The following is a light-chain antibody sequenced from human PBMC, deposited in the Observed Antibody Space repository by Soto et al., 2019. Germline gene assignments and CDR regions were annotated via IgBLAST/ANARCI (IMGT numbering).Light chain of an antibody. CDR2: GAS. CDR1: QSVSRY. V-gene: IGKV3D-15*01. J-gene: IGKJ1*01. Sequence: IVLTQSPATLSLSPGERATLSCRASQSVSRYLAWYQQKPGQAPRLLIYGASSRATGIPDRFSGSGSGTEFTLTISGLQSDDFATYYCQQYNTYWTFGQGTKVDIK. CDR3: QQYNTYWT.